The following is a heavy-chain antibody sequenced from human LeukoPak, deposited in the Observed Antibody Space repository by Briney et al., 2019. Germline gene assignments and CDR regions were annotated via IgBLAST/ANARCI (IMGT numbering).Heavy chain of an antibody. Sequence: ASVKVSCKASGYTFSGYYTHWVRQAPGQGLEWMGWINPNSGGTNYAQKFQGRVTMTRDTSISTVYMELSRLRFDDTAVYSCARRGDAGGFDIWGLGTMVTASS. V-gene: IGHV1-2*02. CDR1: GYTFSGYY. CDR2: INPNSGGT. D-gene: IGHD2-21*02. J-gene: IGHJ3*02. CDR3: ARRGDAGGFDI.